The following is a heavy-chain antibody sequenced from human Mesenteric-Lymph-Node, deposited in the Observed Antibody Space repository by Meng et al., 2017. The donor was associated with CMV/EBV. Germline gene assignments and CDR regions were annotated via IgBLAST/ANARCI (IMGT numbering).Heavy chain of an antibody. V-gene: IGHV3-23*01. CDR3: AKTAGMTYYSYGMDV. CDR2: ISGGSHVT. CDR1: GFTFSNYA. Sequence: GESLKISCSASGFTFSNYAMNWVRRAPGKGLEWVSAISGGSHVTKYADSMKGRFTISRDNSKNTVYLQMSSLRGDDTAVYYCAKTAGMTYYSYGMDVWGQGTTVTVSS. D-gene: IGHD2-21*02. J-gene: IGHJ6*02.